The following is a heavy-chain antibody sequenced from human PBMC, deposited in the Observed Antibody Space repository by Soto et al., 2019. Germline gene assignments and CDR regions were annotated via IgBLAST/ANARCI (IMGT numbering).Heavy chain of an antibody. Sequence: GGSLILSCAVSRFNISNHAMTWVRQAPGEGLEWVAVISGGGQSTHYVDSVKGRFTISRDNSKNMVFLQMNSLRIEDTALYFCAKVGVATDLDYFWGQGTVVTGSS. V-gene: IGHV3-23*01. CDR1: RFNISNHA. CDR3: AKVGVATDLDYF. D-gene: IGHD3-3*01. J-gene: IGHJ4*02. CDR2: ISGGGQST.